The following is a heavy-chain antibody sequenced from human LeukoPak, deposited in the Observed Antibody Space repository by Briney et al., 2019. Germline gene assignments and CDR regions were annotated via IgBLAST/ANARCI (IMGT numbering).Heavy chain of an antibody. V-gene: IGHV3-30-3*01. CDR3: ARATDIAAAANFQH. Sequence: GGSLRLSRAASGFTFSSYAMHWVRQAPGKGLEWVAVISYDGSNKYYADSVKGRFTISRDNSKNTLYLQMNSLRAEDTAVYYCARATDIAAAANFQHWGQGTLVTVSS. CDR1: GFTFSSYA. D-gene: IGHD6-13*01. J-gene: IGHJ1*01. CDR2: ISYDGSNK.